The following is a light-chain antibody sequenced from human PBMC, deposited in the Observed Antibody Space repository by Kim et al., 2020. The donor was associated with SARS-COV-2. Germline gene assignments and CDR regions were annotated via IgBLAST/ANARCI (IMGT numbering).Light chain of an antibody. CDR2: QDN. V-gene: IGLV3-1*01. Sequence: SYELTQPPSVSVSPGQTASITCSGDKLGDKYACWYQQKPGQSPVLVMYQDNKRPSGIPERFSGSNSGNTATLTISGTQAMGEADYYCQAWDSSTWVFGGG. J-gene: IGLJ3*02. CDR3: QAWDSSTWV. CDR1: KLGDKY.